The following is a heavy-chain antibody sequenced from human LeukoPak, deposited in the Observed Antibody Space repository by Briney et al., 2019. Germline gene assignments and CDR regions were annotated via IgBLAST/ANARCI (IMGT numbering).Heavy chain of an antibody. V-gene: IGHV3-73*01. D-gene: IGHD2-15*01. CDR3: SLVIYCSGGSCYPDAFDI. J-gene: IGHJ3*02. Sequence: GGSLRLSCAASGFTFSGSAMHWVRQASGKGLEWVGRIRSKANSYATAYAASVKGRFTISRDDSKNTAYLQMNSPKTEDTAVYYCSLVIYCSGGSCYPDAFDIWGQGTMVTVSS. CDR1: GFTFSGSA. CDR2: IRSKANSYAT.